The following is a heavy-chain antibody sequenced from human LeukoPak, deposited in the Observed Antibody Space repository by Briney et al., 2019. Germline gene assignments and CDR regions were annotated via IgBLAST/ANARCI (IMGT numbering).Heavy chain of an antibody. V-gene: IGHV4-59*01. J-gene: IGHJ4*02. D-gene: IGHD3-3*01. CDR3: ARLYDFWSGYYFDY. CDR2: IYYSGST. Sequence: PSETQSLTCTVSGGSISSYYWSWIRQPPGKGLEWIGHIYYSGSTNYNPSLKSRVTISVDTSKNQFSLKLSSVTAADTAVYYCARLYDFWSGYYFDYWGQGTLVTVSS. CDR1: GGSISSYY.